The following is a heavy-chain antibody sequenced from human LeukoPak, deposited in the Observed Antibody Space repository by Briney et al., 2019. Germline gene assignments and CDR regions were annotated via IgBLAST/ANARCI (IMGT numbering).Heavy chain of an antibody. Sequence: SETLSLTCTVSGYSVSSGYYWGWIRQPPGKGLEWIASISHSGSNYYNPSLKSRVTISIDTSKNQFSLKLSSVTAADTAVYYCARRGYYYDSSGYYPTTKYFDYWGQGTLVTVSS. CDR3: ARRGYYYDSSGYYPTTKYFDY. V-gene: IGHV4-38-2*02. J-gene: IGHJ4*02. CDR2: ISHSGSN. D-gene: IGHD3-22*01. CDR1: GYSVSSGYY.